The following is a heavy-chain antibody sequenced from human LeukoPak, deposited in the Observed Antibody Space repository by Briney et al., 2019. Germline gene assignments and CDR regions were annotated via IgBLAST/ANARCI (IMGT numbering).Heavy chain of an antibody. Sequence: PSETLPLTCTVSGGSISSYYWSWIRQPPGKGLEWIGYIYDSGNTNYNPSLKSRVTISVDTSKNQFSPKVRSVTAADTAVYYCAKGEGDYWGQGTLVTVSS. CDR3: AKGEGDY. D-gene: IGHD2-21*01. CDR1: GGSISSYY. CDR2: IYDSGNT. J-gene: IGHJ4*02. V-gene: IGHV4-59*01.